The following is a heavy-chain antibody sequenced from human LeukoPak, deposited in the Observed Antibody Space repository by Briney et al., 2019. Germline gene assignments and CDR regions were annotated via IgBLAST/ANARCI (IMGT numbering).Heavy chain of an antibody. CDR3: ARGRSITLLRGVAMNEGFDI. CDR1: GFTFSTYS. Sequence: GGSLRLPCAASGFTFSTYSRNWVRQAPGKGLEWVSFIDTSASYKYYGESMKGRFTISRDNAKKSLYLQMNGLRADDTAVYYCARGRSITLLRGVAMNEGFDIWGQRTMVTVSP. V-gene: IGHV3-21*01. J-gene: IGHJ3*02. CDR2: IDTSASYK. D-gene: IGHD3-10*01.